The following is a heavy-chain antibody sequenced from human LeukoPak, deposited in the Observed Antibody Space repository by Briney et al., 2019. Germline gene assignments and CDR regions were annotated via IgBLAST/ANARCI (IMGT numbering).Heavy chain of an antibody. CDR3: ARERKHYYDSSGYWDY. D-gene: IGHD3-22*01. CDR1: GFTFDDYG. J-gene: IGHJ4*02. V-gene: IGHV3-20*04. CDR2: INWNGGST. Sequence: GGSLRLSXAASGFTFDDYGMSWVRQAPGKGMEWVSGINWNGGSTGYADSVKGRFTISRDNAKNSLYLQMNSLRAEDTALYYCARERKHYYDSSGYWDYWGQGTLVTVSS.